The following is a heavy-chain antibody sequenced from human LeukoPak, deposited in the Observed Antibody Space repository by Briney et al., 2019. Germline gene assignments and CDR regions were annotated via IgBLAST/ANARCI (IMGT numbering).Heavy chain of an antibody. D-gene: IGHD3-10*01. CDR3: AKDQAGYTLGVLY. V-gene: IGHV3-48*03. CDR1: GFTFSSYE. J-gene: IGHJ4*02. Sequence: PGGSLRLSCAASGFTFSSYEMNWVRQAPGKGLEWVSYISSSGSTIYYADSVKGRFTISRDNSKNTLYLQINNLRAEDTAVYYCAKDQAGYTLGVLYWGQGTLVTVSS. CDR2: ISSSGSTI.